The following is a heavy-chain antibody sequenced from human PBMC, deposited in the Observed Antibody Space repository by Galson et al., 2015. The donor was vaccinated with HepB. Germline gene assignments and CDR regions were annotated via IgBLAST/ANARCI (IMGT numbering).Heavy chain of an antibody. J-gene: IGHJ4*02. CDR1: GFTFSGSP. Sequence: SLRLSCAASGFTFSGSPMHWVRQASGKGLEWVGRIRSKAHSYATKYGASVEGRFTISRDDSKNTAYLQMNSLKTEDTAVYFCTTSDYGSNWGQGTLVTVSS. V-gene: IGHV3-73*01. CDR3: TTSDYGSN. CDR2: IRSKAHSYAT. D-gene: IGHD4-17*01.